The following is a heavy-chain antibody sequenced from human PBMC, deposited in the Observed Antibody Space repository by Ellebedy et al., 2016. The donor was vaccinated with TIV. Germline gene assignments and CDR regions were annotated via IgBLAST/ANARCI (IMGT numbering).Heavy chain of an antibody. CDR3: ARLRQSRDRSHWYFDL. D-gene: IGHD1-14*01. V-gene: IGHV4-59*12. J-gene: IGHJ2*01. Sequence: SETLSLXXTVSGGSISNSYWGWIRQPPGKGLEWIGFMNYSGSTNSKPSLKNRVTMSVDASTTQLSLNLSSVTAADTAVYFCARLRQSRDRSHWYFDLWGRGTLVTVSS. CDR2: MNYSGST. CDR1: GGSISNSY.